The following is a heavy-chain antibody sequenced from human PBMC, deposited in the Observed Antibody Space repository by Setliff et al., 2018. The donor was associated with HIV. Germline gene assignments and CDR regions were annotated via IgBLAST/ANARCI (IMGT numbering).Heavy chain of an antibody. V-gene: IGHV4-59*01. J-gene: IGHJ6*03. Sequence: SETLSLTCTVSGGSISNYYWSWIRQPPGKGLEWIGYVYYSGSTSYSPSLRGRVTMSVDPSKNQFSLKLNSVTAADTAIYYCARGNYDTSNYYTNFYYYYMDVWGKGTAVTVSS. CDR2: VYYSGST. CDR3: ARGNYDTSNYYTNFYYYYMDV. D-gene: IGHD3-22*01. CDR1: GGSISNYY.